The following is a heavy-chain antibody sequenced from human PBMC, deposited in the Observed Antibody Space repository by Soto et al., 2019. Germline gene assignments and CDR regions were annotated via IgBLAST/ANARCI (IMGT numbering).Heavy chain of an antibody. CDR3: ARDTSHGVTIGGLDS. V-gene: IGHV3-48*02. CDR1: GFSFGSYN. CDR2: ITDGLTK. J-gene: IGHJ4*02. D-gene: IGHD3-16*01. Sequence: PGGSLRLSCVASGFSFGSYNMSWVRQTPGKGLEWVAHITDGLTKHYADFVQGRFTISRDNAKDSLYLELTHLRDDDTAVYYCARDTSHGVTIGGLDSWGQGTLVTVSS.